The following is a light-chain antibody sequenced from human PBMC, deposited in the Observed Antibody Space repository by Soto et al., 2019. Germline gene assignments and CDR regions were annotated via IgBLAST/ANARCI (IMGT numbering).Light chain of an antibody. CDR2: AAS. J-gene: IGKJ2*01. CDR3: QQSYSTPRT. V-gene: IGKV1-39*01. Sequence: DIQMTQSPSSLSAAVRDRVSITCRASQTIITYLNWYQQKPGKAPKLLISAASNLQSGVPSRFSGSGSETEFTLTISSVQPEDFATYYCQQSYSTPRTFGQGPKVDIK. CDR1: QTIITY.